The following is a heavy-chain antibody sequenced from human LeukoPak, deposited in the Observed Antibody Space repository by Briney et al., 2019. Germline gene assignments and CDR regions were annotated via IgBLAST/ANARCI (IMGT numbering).Heavy chain of an antibody. Sequence: PGGSLRLACAASGFTFSSYAMSWVRQAPGKGLEWVSAISGSGGSTYYADSVKGRFTISRDNSKNTLYLQMNSLRAEDTAVYYCAKDLGPYYDYVWGYDYWGQGTLVTVSS. J-gene: IGHJ4*02. V-gene: IGHV3-23*01. D-gene: IGHD3-16*01. CDR2: ISGSGGST. CDR3: AKDLGPYYDYVWGYDY. CDR1: GFTFSSYA.